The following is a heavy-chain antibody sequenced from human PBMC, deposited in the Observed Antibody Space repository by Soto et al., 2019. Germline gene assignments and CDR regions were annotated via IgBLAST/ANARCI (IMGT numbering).Heavy chain of an antibody. J-gene: IGHJ4*02. CDR3: ARDGYDGSGSPYPDF. Sequence: SETQSLTCTVSGASMSEYFWSWIRQSPGKGLEWIGYIYYLGSTDYNPSLKSRVTISVDTSKRQFSLRLTSVTAADTAVYYCARDGYDGSGSPYPDFWGPGTQVTVSS. V-gene: IGHV4-59*01. D-gene: IGHD3-10*01. CDR2: IYYLGST. CDR1: GASMSEYF.